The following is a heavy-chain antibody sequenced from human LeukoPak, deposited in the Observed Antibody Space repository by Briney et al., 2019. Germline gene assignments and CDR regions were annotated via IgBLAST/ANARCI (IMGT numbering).Heavy chain of an antibody. CDR1: GFTFSSYW. Sequence: GGSLRLSCAASGFTFSSYWMSWVRQAPGKGLEWMANIKQGGSETYYLDSVKGRFTISRDNAKNSLYLQMNSLRAEDTAVYYCVRDYCSGVTCYSGYWGQGTLVTVSS. D-gene: IGHD2-15*01. CDR2: IKQGGSET. J-gene: IGHJ4*02. V-gene: IGHV3-7*05. CDR3: VRDYCSGVTCYSGY.